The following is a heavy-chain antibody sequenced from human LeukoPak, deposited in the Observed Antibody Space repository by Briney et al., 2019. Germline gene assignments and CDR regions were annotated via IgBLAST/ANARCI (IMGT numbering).Heavy chain of an antibody. CDR3: ARWTSQAFDI. CDR1: GLTVGSNY. V-gene: IGHV3-53*01. CDR2: IYGDGST. Sequence: PGGSLRLSCAASGLTVGSNYMSWVRQAPGGGLEWVSSIYGDGSTHHADSVKGRFTMSRDNAKNSLYLQMNSLRAEDTAVYYCARWTSQAFDIWGQGTMVTVSS. J-gene: IGHJ3*02. D-gene: IGHD3/OR15-3a*01.